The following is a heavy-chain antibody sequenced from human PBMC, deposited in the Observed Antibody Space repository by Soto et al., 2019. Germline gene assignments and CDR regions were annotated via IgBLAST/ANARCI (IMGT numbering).Heavy chain of an antibody. CDR3: AKDLGSLNPSDPVDYFDY. CDR2: ISGSGGST. D-gene: IGHD7-27*01. V-gene: IGHV3-23*01. J-gene: IGHJ4*02. Sequence: GGSLRLSCAASGFTFSSYAMSWVRQAPGKGLEWVSAISGSGGSTYYADSVKGRFTISRDNSKNTLYLQMNSLRAEDTAVYYCAKDLGSLNPSDPVDYFDYWGQGNLVTVSS. CDR1: GFTFSSYA.